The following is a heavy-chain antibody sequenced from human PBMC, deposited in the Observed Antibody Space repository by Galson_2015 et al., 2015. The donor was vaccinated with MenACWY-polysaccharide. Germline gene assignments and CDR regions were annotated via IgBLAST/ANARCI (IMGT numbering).Heavy chain of an antibody. D-gene: IGHD1-26*01. CDR2: IKQDGSEK. CDR1: GFTFSTYW. CDR3: ARDGSRGGVGASDH. J-gene: IGHJ4*02. Sequence: SLRLSCAASGFTFSTYWMSWVRQAPGKGLEWVANIKQDGSEKNYVQSVKGRFTISRDNAKNSLYLQVNSLRAEDTAVYYSARDGSRGGVGASDHWGQGTLVTVSS. V-gene: IGHV3-7*05.